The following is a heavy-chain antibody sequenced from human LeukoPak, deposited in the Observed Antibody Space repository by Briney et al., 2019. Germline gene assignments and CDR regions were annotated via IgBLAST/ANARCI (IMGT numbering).Heavy chain of an antibody. V-gene: IGHV1-69*13. CDR1: GGTFSSYA. CDR2: IIPLFGTT. J-gene: IGHJ3*02. CDR3: AREGFFGSGSYPPTGQDAFDI. Sequence: SVKVSCKASGGTFSSYAISWVRQAPGQGLEWMGGIIPLFGTTNYAQTFQGRVTITADESTSTAYMELSSLRSEDTAVYYCAREGFFGSGSYPPTGQDAFDIWGQGTMVTVSS. D-gene: IGHD3-10*01.